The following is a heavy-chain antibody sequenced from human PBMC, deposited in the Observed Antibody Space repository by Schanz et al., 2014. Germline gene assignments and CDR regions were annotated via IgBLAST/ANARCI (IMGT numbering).Heavy chain of an antibody. V-gene: IGHV3-23*01. CDR2: ISHSGGSK. J-gene: IGHJ6*02. D-gene: IGHD2-15*01. CDR3: AKGMGYCSGGTCYDYYYYGLDV. CDR1: GFTFNSYA. Sequence: DVQLLESGGGLVQPGGSLRLSCAASGFTFNSYAMTWVRQAPGKGLEWVSSISHSGGSKYYADSVKGRFTISRHNSENTLYLQMNSLSADDTAVFYCAKGMGYCSGGTCYDYYYYGLDVWGQGTTVTVSS.